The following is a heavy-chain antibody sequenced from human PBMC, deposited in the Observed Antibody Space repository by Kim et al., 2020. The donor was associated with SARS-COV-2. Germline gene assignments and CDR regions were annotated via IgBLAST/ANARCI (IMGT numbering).Heavy chain of an antibody. D-gene: IGHD3-22*01. CDR3: ARSSSGYYGFDY. Sequence: YYEDSVKGRFTLSRDNAKNSLYLQMNSRRAEDTAVYYCARSSSGYYGFDYWGQGTLVTVSS. J-gene: IGHJ4*02. V-gene: IGHV3-21*01.